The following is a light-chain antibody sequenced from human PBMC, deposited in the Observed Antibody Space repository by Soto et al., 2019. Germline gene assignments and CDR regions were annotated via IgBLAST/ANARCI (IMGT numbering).Light chain of an antibody. CDR1: QSISRY. V-gene: IGKV1-27*01. CDR3: QKYDSAPLT. CDR2: AAS. Sequence: DIQMAQSPSSLSASVGDRVTITCRASQSISRYLNWYQQKAGKVPKLLIYAASTLQSGVPSRFTGSASGTDFTLTISSLQPEDVATYYCQKYDSAPLTFGGGTKVDIK. J-gene: IGKJ4*01.